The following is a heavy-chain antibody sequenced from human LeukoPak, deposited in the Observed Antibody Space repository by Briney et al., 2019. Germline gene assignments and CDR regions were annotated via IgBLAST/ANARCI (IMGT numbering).Heavy chain of an antibody. V-gene: IGHV3-74*01. Sequence: PGGSLRLSCAASGFTFTTSWMHWFRQAGGKGLVWVSRMYSDGTSTTYADSVKGRFTISRDNAKNTLYLQMNSLRAEATAVYYCARDQYSSTWYRGAFDVWGQGTMVSVSS. CDR1: GFTFTTSW. CDR2: MYSDGTST. D-gene: IGHD6-13*01. CDR3: ARDQYSSTWYRGAFDV. J-gene: IGHJ3*01.